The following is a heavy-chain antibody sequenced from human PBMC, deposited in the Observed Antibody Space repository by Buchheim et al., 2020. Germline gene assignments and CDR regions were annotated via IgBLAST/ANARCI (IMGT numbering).Heavy chain of an antibody. V-gene: IGHV3-30*18. J-gene: IGHJ4*02. CDR1: GFTFSSYG. Sequence: QVQLVESGGGVVQPGRSLRLSCAASGFTFSSYGMHWVRQAPGKGLEWVAVISYDGSNKYYADSVKGRFTISRDNSKNTLYLQMNSLRAEDTAVYYCAKDFWQYQLLYYYFDYWGQGTL. D-gene: IGHD2-2*02. CDR3: AKDFWQYQLLYYYFDY. CDR2: ISYDGSNK.